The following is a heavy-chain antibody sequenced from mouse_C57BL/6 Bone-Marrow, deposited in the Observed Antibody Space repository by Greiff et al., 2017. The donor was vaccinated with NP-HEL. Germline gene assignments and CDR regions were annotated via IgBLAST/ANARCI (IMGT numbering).Heavy chain of an antibody. D-gene: IGHD1-1*01. J-gene: IGHJ1*03. CDR1: GYTFTSYW. CDR2: IDPNSGGT. CDR3: ARVTTVVAKDWYFDV. Sequence: VKLQQPGAELVKPGASVKLSCKASGYTFTSYWMHWVKQRPGRGLEWIGRIDPNSGGTKYNEKFKSKATLTVDKPSSTAYRQLSSLTSEDSAVYYCARVTTVVAKDWYFDVWGTGTTVTVSS. V-gene: IGHV1-72*01.